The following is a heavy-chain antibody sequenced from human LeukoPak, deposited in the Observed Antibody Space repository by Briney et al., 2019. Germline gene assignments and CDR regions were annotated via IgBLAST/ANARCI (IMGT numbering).Heavy chain of an antibody. CDR2: MYNSGTT. CDR3: ARAPHSYDTGTYSVQQYFDL. V-gene: IGHV4-59*01. Sequence: SETLSLTCTVSGGSISSYYWSWSRQPPGKGLEWIGYMYNSGTTNYNPSLKSRVTFSVDTSKNQFSLKLSSVTAADTAVYYCARAPHSYDTGTYSVQQYFDLWGRGTLVAVSS. D-gene: IGHD3-22*01. J-gene: IGHJ2*01. CDR1: GGSISSYY.